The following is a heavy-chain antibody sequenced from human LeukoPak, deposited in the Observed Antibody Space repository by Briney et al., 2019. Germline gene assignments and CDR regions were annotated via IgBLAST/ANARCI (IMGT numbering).Heavy chain of an antibody. V-gene: IGHV1-2*02. J-gene: IGHJ5*02. Sequence: ASVKVSCKASGYTFTGYYMHWVRQAPGQGLEWMGWINPNSGGTNYAQKFQGRVTMTRDTSISTAYMELSRLRSDDTAAYYCARDRITMVRGAYNWFDPWGQGTLVTVSS. CDR1: GYTFTGYY. CDR3: ARDRITMVRGAYNWFDP. D-gene: IGHD3-10*01. CDR2: INPNSGGT.